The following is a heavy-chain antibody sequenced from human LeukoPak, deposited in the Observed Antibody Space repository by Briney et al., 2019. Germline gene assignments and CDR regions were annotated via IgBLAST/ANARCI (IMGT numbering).Heavy chain of an antibody. Sequence: GGSLRLSYAASGFTFSSYGMHWVRQAPGKGLEWVAFIRYDGSNKYYADSVKGRFTISRDNSKNTLYLQMNSLRAEDTAVYYCAKDGIGHCSSTSCYAWAYFDYWGQGTLVTVSS. J-gene: IGHJ4*02. CDR1: GFTFSSYG. V-gene: IGHV3-30*02. CDR3: AKDGIGHCSSTSCYAWAYFDY. CDR2: IRYDGSNK. D-gene: IGHD2-2*01.